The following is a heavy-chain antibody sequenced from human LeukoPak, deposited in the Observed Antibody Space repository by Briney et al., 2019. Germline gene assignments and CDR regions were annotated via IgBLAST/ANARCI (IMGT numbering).Heavy chain of an antibody. CDR2: IYYSGST. V-gene: IGHV4-59*01. CDR1: GGSISSYY. CDR3: ARGHYDSSGYSRGVDY. J-gene: IGHJ4*02. Sequence: KPSETLSLTCTVSGGSISSYYWSWIRQPPGKGLEWIGYIYYSGSTNYNPSLKSRVTISVDTSKNQFSLKLSSVTAADTAVYYCARGHYDSSGYSRGVDYWGQGTLVTVSS. D-gene: IGHD3-22*01.